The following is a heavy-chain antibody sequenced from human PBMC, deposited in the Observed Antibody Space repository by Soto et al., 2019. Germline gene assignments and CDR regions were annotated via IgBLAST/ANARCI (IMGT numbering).Heavy chain of an antibody. CDR2: ISYDGSNK. CDR1: GFTFSSYG. V-gene: IGHV3-30*18. J-gene: IGHJ6*02. D-gene: IGHD3-10*01. CDR3: AKDFQGSGKSMDV. Sequence: GSLRLSCAASGFTFSSYGMHWVRQAPGKGLEWVAVISYDGSNKYYADSVKGRFTISRDNSKNTLYLQMNSLRAEDTAVYYCAKDFQGSGKSMDVWGQGTTVTVSS.